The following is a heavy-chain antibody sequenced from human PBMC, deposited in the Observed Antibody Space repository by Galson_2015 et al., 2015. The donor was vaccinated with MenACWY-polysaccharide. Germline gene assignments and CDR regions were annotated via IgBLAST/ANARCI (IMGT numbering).Heavy chain of an antibody. CDR1: GFTFGSYA. V-gene: IGHV3-33*08. D-gene: IGHD2-2*01. J-gene: IGHJ2*01. CDR2: ISSDGKNA. Sequence: SLRLSCAASGFTFGSYAIHWARQAPGKGLEWVALISSDGKNAYYADSVRGRFTISRDNSKKTVSLEMNSLRNDDTAVYFCARDACSSVNCYSYFFYYMDVWGRGTLVSVSS. CDR3: ARDACSSVNCYSYFFYYMDV.